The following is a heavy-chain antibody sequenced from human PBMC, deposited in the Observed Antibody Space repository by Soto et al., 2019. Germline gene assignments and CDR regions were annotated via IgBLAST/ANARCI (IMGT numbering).Heavy chain of an antibody. CDR3: ARMEYVSNGMDV. Sequence: GGSLRLSCAASGFSFSTYAMSWVRQAPGKGLEWVSGISGSGRETYYADSVKGRFTVSRDNSKNTLYVQMNSLRAEDTAVYYCARMEYVSNGMDVWGQGTTVTVS. D-gene: IGHD1-1*01. CDR2: ISGSGRET. J-gene: IGHJ6*02. V-gene: IGHV3-23*01. CDR1: GFSFSTYA.